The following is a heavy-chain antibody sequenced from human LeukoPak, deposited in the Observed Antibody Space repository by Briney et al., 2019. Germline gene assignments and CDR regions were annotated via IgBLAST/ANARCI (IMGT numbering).Heavy chain of an antibody. V-gene: IGHV1-69*01. D-gene: IGHD6-6*01. CDR1: GRTFSSYA. J-gene: IGHJ6*03. Sequence: SVKVSCKASGRTFSSYAISWVRQAPGQGLEWMGGIIPIFGTANYAQKFQGRVTITADESTSTAYMELSSLRSEDTAVYYCTIAARPPYYYYMDVWGKGTTVTVSS. CDR3: TIAARPPYYYYMDV. CDR2: IIPIFGTA.